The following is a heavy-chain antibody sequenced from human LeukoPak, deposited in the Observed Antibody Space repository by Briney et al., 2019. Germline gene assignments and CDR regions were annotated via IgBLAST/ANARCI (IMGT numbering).Heavy chain of an antibody. CDR2: ISPSGSTT. J-gene: IGHJ4*02. Sequence: GGSLRLSCAASGFTFSSYEMNWVRQAPEKGLEWVSFISPSGSTTYYADSVKGRFTISRDNARNSLYLQMDSLRAEDTAVYYCARDGPGYSFDYWGQGTLVTVSS. CDR3: ARDGPGYSFDY. D-gene: IGHD5-18*01. V-gene: IGHV3-48*03. CDR1: GFTFSSYE.